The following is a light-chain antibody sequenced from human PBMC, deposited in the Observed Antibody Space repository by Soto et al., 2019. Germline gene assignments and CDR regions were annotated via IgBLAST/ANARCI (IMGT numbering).Light chain of an antibody. V-gene: IGKV1-5*03. CDR3: KQYNSYSK. CDR2: KAS. CDR1: QSISSW. Sequence: DIQMTQSPSTLSASVGDRVTITCRASQSISSWLAWYQQKPGKAPRLLTYKASSLSSGVPSRFSGSRSGTESTITISRMKPDDYADYYCKQYNSYSKFGHGTKVEIK. J-gene: IGKJ1*01.